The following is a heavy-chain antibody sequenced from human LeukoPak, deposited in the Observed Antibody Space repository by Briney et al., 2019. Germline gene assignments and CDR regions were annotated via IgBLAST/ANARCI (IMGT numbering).Heavy chain of an antibody. CDR2: IYYSGST. CDR3: ARHTAASSIDY. V-gene: IGHV4-39*01. J-gene: IGHJ4*02. Sequence: SETLSLTCTVSGGSISSSSYYWGWIRQPPWKGLEWIGSIYYSGSTYYNPSLKGRVTISVDTSKNQFSLKLSSVTAADTAVYYCARHTAASSIDYSGQGTLVTVSS. D-gene: IGHD6-13*01. CDR1: GGSISSSSYY.